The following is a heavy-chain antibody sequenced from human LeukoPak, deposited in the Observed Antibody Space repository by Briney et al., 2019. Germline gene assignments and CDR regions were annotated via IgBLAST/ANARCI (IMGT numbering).Heavy chain of an antibody. CDR3: AKVGGYYPFDY. J-gene: IGHJ4*02. Sequence: GGSLRLSCAASGFTFSSYAMSGVRQAPGKGVEGGSAISGSGGSTYYADSVKGRFTISRDNSNNTLYLQMNSLRAEDTAVYYCAKVGGYYPFDYWGQGTLVTVSS. CDR1: GFTFSSYA. V-gene: IGHV3-23*01. CDR2: ISGSGGST. D-gene: IGHD3-22*01.